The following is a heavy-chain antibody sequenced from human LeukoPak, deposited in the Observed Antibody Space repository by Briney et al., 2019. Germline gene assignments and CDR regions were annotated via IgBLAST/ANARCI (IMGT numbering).Heavy chain of an antibody. CDR1: GFTFSSYA. Sequence: GGSLRLSCAASGFTFSSYAMHCVRQAPGKGLEWVAVISYDGSNKYYADSVKGRFTISRDNSKNTLYLQMNSLRAEDTAVYYCARGPYWGQGTLVTVSS. J-gene: IGHJ4*02. CDR2: ISYDGSNK. CDR3: ARGPY. V-gene: IGHV3-30-3*01.